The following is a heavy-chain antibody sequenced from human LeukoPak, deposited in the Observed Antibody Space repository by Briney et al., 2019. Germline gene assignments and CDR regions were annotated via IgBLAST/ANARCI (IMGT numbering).Heavy chain of an antibody. CDR3: ARGTPGSFYDSSGYYCDY. J-gene: IGHJ4*02. V-gene: IGHV1-3*03. Sequence: ASVKVSCKASGYTFTSYAMHWVRQAPGQRLEWKGWINAGTGNTKYSQEFQGRVPITRDTSASTAYTELSSLRSDDMAVYYCARGTPGSFYDSSGYYCDYWGQGTLVTVSS. CDR2: INAGTGNT. D-gene: IGHD3-22*01. CDR1: GYTFTSYA.